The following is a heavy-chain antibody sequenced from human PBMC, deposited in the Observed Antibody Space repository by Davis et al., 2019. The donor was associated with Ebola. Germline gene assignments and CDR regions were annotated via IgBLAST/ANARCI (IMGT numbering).Heavy chain of an antibody. CDR3: ARKGSKHDY. CDR2: IKQDGSEK. CDR1: GFAVSNAW. J-gene: IGHJ4*02. Sequence: GESLKISCAASGFAVSNAWMNWVRQAPGKGLEWVANIKQDGSEKYYVDSVKGRFTISRDNAKNSLYLQMNSLRAEDTAVYYCARKGSKHDYWGQGTLVTVSS. D-gene: IGHD4-11*01. V-gene: IGHV3-7*01.